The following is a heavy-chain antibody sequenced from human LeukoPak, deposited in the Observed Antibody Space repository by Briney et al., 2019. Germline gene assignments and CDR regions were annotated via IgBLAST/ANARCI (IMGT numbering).Heavy chain of an antibody. Sequence: PGGSLRLSCAASGFTFSRYWMTWVRQAPGKGLEWVANIKLDGSEKYYVDSVKGRFTISRDNAKNSLYLQMNNLRAEDSAVYYCARDQSPYYWGQGTLVTVSS. V-gene: IGHV3-7*01. J-gene: IGHJ4*02. CDR3: ARDQSPYY. CDR1: GFTFSRYW. CDR2: IKLDGSEK.